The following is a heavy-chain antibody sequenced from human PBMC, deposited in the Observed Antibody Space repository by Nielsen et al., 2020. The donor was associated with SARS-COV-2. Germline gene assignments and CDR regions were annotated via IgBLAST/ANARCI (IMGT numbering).Heavy chain of an antibody. Sequence: GGSLRLSCAGSGITFSDHYIDWVRQGPGEGLEWVGRSRNKANSYTTEYAASVTGRFSISRDDSKNSLYLQMNSLKTEDTAVYYCTTDLLYWGQGTLVTVSS. CDR2: SRNKANSYTT. J-gene: IGHJ4*02. V-gene: IGHV3-72*01. D-gene: IGHD3-10*01. CDR3: TTDLLY. CDR1: GITFSDHY.